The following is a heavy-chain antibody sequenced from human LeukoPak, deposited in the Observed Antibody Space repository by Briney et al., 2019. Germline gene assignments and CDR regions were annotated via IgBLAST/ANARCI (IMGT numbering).Heavy chain of an antibody. CDR1: GGSISSGGYY. Sequence: SETLSLTCAVSGGSISSGGYYWSWIRQHPGKGLEWIGYIYYSGSTYYNPSLKSRVTISVDTSKNQFSLKLSSVTAADTAVYYCARAMGCSSTSCFYFDYWGQGTLVTVSS. CDR3: ARAMGCSSTSCFYFDY. CDR2: IYYSGST. J-gene: IGHJ4*02. V-gene: IGHV4-31*11. D-gene: IGHD2-2*01.